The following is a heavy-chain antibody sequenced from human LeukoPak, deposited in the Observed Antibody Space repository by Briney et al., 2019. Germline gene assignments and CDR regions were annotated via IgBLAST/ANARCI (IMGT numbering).Heavy chain of an antibody. CDR3: ARQATSGSGSYYNDAFDI. CDR1: GGTFSSYA. D-gene: IGHD3-10*01. CDR2: IIPIFGTA. V-gene: IGHV1-69*06. Sequence: ASVKVSCKASGGTFSSYAISWVRQAPGQGLEWMGGIIPIFGTANYAQKFQGRVTITADKSTSTAYMELSSLRSEDTAVYYCARQATSGSGSYYNDAFDIWGQGTMVTVSS. J-gene: IGHJ3*02.